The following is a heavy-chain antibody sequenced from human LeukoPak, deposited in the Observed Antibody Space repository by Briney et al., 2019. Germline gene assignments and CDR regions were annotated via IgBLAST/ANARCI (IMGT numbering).Heavy chain of an antibody. CDR1: GGTFSSYA. CDR2: IIPVVDEG. J-gene: IGHJ4*01. Sequence: GSSVKVSCKASGGTFSSYAISWVRQAPGQGLKWMGRIIPVVDEGYYSQNFQGRVAITADKSTSTAYMELSSLRSEDTAVYFCATTIYCRTVSCLRNYYFDDWGQGTLVTVSS. V-gene: IGHV1-69*04. D-gene: IGHD2-2*01. CDR3: ATTIYCRTVSCLRNYYFDD.